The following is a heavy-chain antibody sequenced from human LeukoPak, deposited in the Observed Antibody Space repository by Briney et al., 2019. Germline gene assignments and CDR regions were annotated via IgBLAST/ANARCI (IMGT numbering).Heavy chain of an antibody. CDR3: ARTIAYGDYGSPFDY. D-gene: IGHD4-17*01. J-gene: IGHJ4*02. CDR1: GGSFSGYY. V-gene: IGHV4-34*01. Sequence: SETLSLTCAVYGGSFSGYYWSWIRQPPGKGLEWIGEINHTGSTNYNPSLKSRVTISVDTFKNQFSLKLSSVTAADTAVYYCARTIAYGDYGSPFDYWGQGTLVTVSS. CDR2: INHTGST.